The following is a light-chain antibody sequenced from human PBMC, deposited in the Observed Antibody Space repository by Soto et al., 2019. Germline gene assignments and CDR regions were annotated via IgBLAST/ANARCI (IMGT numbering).Light chain of an antibody. V-gene: IGLV2-14*03. CDR2: QVS. Sequence: QCFLTQPASLSCSPGQSMTISCARSSSDVGGYHYVSWYQQHPGKAPKLIMYQVSHRSSGVSDRFSGSKSGNTASLTISGLQGEDEATYYCSSCTSTNTSVYGTGTKVTVL. J-gene: IGLJ1*01. CDR1: SSDVGGYHY. CDR3: SSCTSTNTSV.